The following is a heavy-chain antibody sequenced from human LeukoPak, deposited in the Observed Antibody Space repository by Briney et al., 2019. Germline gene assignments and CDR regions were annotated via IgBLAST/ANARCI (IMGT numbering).Heavy chain of an antibody. D-gene: IGHD1-26*01. Sequence: PSETLSPTCAVYGGSFSGYYWSWIRQPPGKGLEWIGYIYYSGSTNYNPSLKSRVTISVDTSKNQFSLKLSSVTAADTAVYYCARDGGSLSGYYYYMDVWGKGTTVTVSS. CDR2: IYYSGST. V-gene: IGHV4-59*01. CDR1: GGSFSGYY. J-gene: IGHJ6*03. CDR3: ARDGGSLSGYYYYMDV.